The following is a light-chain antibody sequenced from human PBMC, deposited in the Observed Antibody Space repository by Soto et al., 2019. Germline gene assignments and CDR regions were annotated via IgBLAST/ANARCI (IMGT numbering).Light chain of an antibody. V-gene: IGKV3-15*01. Sequence: EIVMTQSPATLSVSPGEGATLSCGASESVSSNLAWYQQKPGQAPRLLIYGASTRATGVPARFRGSGSGTEFTLTISRLQSEDFAVYYCHQYNNWPYTFGQGTRVEIK. CDR2: GAS. J-gene: IGKJ2*01. CDR3: HQYNNWPYT. CDR1: ESVSSN.